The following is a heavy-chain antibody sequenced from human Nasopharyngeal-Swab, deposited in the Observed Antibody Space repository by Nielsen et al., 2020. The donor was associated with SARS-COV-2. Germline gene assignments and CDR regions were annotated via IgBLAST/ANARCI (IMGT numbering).Heavy chain of an antibody. D-gene: IGHD6-19*01. CDR1: GFTFSSYA. V-gene: IGHV3-7*01. CDR2: IKQDGSEK. J-gene: IGHJ4*02. Sequence: GESLKISCAASGFTFSSYAMSWVRQAPGKGLEWVANIKQDGSEKYYVDSVKGRFTISRDNAKNSLYLQMNSLRAEDTAVYYCAREAVAGYFDYWGQGTLVTVSS. CDR3: AREAVAGYFDY.